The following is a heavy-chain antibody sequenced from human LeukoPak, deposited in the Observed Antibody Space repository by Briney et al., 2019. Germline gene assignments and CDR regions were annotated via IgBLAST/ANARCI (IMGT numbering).Heavy chain of an antibody. J-gene: IGHJ3*02. V-gene: IGHV3-53*01. D-gene: IGHD4-17*01. CDR2: IYSGGST. CDR3: ARERNEYGARGHAFEI. CDR1: GFTVSNNY. Sequence: GGSLRLSCAASGFTVSNNYMSWVRQAPGKGLEWVSVIYSGGSTNYADSVKGRFTISRDNSKNTLYLQMNGLRAEDTAVYYCARERNEYGARGHAFEIWGQGTVVTVSS.